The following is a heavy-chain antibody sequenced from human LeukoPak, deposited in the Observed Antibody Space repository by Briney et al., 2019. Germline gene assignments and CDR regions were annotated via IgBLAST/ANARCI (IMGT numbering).Heavy chain of an antibody. CDR2: MNPNSGAT. D-gene: IGHD1-26*01. CDR3: ARGVVGSTSFAP. J-gene: IGHJ5*01. Sequence: WASVKVSCKTSGYSFTSHDINWVRQAAGQGLEWMGWMNPNSGATGYEQKFQGRVTMTRDTSINTAYMELRSLRSEDTAVYYCARGVVGSTSFAPWGQGTLVTVSS. CDR1: GYSFTSHD. V-gene: IGHV1-8*01.